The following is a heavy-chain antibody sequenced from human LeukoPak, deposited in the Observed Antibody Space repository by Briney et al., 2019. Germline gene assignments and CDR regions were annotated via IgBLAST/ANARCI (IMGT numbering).Heavy chain of an antibody. V-gene: IGHV4-59*08. CDR1: GGSISSYY. CDR2: IYYGGST. D-gene: IGHD2-15*01. Sequence: NPSETLSLTCTVSGGSISSYYWSWIRQPPGKGLEWIGYIYYGGSTNYNPSLKSRVTISVDTSKNQFSLKLSSVTAADTAVYYCARNSCPSGSCYDNRGYFDYWGQGTLVTVSS. J-gene: IGHJ4*02. CDR3: ARNSCPSGSCYDNRGYFDY.